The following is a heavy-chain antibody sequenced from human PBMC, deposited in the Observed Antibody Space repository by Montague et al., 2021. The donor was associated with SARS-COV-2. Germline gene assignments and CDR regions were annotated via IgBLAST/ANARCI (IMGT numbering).Heavy chain of an antibody. CDR2: MSDSGTA. CDR3: ARNPDRDLLTGNTNYGLGV. Sequence: SETLSLTCSVSGGSISTYYWSWIRQPPGKGLEWVGWMSDSGTAKYNPSLDSRVTIIVDKSKNQFSLKLTSVTPADTAQYYCARNPDRDLLTGNTNYGLGVWGQGTTVIVSS. J-gene: IGHJ6*02. V-gene: IGHV4-59*01. CDR1: GGSISTYY. D-gene: IGHD1-7*01.